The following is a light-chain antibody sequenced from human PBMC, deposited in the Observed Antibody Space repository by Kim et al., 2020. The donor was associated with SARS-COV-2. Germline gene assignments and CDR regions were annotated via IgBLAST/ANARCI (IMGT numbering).Light chain of an antibody. CDR1: QSDSSSY. CDR3: QQYGSSPLLT. V-gene: IGKV3-20*01. CDR2: GAS. Sequence: PGERASLSCSASQSDSSSYLAWYQQKPGQAPRLLIYGASSRATGIPDRFSGSGSGTDFTLTISRLEPEDFAVYYCQQYGSSPLLTFGGGTKVDIK. J-gene: IGKJ4*01.